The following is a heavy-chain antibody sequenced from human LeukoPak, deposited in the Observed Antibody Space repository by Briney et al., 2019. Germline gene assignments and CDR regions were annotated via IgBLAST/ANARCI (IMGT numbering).Heavy chain of an antibody. Sequence: GGSLRLSCAASGFTFSSYSMNWVRQAPGKGLEWVSYISSSGSTIYYADSVKGRFTISRDNAKNSLYLQMNSLRAEDTAVYYCARVGIAARSTLDYWGQGTLDTVSS. CDR2: ISSSGSTI. J-gene: IGHJ4*02. D-gene: IGHD6-6*01. CDR3: ARVGIAARSTLDY. V-gene: IGHV3-48*04. CDR1: GFTFSSYS.